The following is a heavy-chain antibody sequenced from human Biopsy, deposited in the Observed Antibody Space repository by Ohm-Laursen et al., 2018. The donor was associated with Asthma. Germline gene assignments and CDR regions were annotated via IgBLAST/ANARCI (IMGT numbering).Heavy chain of an antibody. CDR1: GGSVSSGSYY. D-gene: IGHD2-15*01. CDR2: ISYSWST. V-gene: IGHV4-61*01. CDR3: ARVPTTLRYFDL. J-gene: IGHJ2*01. Sequence: SQTLSLTCTVSGGSVSSGSYYWSWIRQPPGKGLAWVSYISYSWSTDYNPSLKSRLTISMDTSKNQFSLKLSSVTAADTAVYYCARVPTTLRYFDLWGRGTLVTVSS.